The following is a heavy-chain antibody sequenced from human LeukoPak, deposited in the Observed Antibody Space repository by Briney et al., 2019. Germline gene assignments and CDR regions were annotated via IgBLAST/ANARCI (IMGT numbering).Heavy chain of an antibody. V-gene: IGHV4-34*01. CDR2: INHSGST. D-gene: IGHD2-21*02. Sequence: SETLSLTCAVYGGSFNNYYWSWVRQPPGKGLEWIGEINHSGSTNYNPYLKSRVTISVDTSKNQFSLKLSSVTAADTAVYYCASSQTSGGDSELYDWGQVTLVTVGS. J-gene: IGHJ1*01. CDR3: ASSQTSGGDSELYD. CDR1: GGSFNNYY.